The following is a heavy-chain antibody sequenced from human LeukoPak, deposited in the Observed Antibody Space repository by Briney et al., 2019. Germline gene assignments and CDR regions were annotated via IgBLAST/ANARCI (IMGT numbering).Heavy chain of an antibody. CDR3: ARDSSGFPRDASDY. D-gene: IGHD3-22*01. J-gene: IGHJ4*02. Sequence: ASVKVSCKASGYTFTSYYMNWVRQAPGQGLEWMGWISAYNGHTNYAQNLQGRVTMTTDTSTSTAYMELRSLRSDDTAVYFCARDSSGFPRDASDYWGQGTLVTVSS. CDR2: ISAYNGHT. CDR1: GYTFTSYY. V-gene: IGHV1-18*04.